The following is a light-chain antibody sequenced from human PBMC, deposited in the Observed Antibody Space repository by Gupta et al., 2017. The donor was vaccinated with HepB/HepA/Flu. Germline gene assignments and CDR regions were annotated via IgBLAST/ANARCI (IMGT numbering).Light chain of an antibody. Sequence: QSALTQPASVFGSPGPAITISCTGNSSDVGNYNYVSWYQQHPGKAPKLMIYDVSTRPSGLSNRFSGSKSGNTASLTISGLQAEDEADYYCSSYTSSSTLVVFGTGTKVTVL. V-gene: IGLV2-14*01. J-gene: IGLJ1*01. CDR1: SSDVGNYNY. CDR3: SSYTSSSTLVV. CDR2: DVS.